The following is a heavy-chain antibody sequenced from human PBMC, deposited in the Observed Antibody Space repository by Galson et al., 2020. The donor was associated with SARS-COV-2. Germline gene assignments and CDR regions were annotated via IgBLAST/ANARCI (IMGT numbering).Heavy chain of an antibody. CDR3: AREGATPIQLWLEGWFDP. CDR2: ISYDGSNK. V-gene: IGHV3-30-3*01. CDR1: GFTFSSYA. J-gene: IGHJ5*02. D-gene: IGHD5-18*01. Sequence: GESLKISCAASGFTFSSYAMHWVRQAPGKGLEWVAVISYDGSNKYYADSVKGRFTISRDNSKNTLYLQMNSLRAEDTAVYYCAREGATPIQLWLEGWFDPWGQGTLVTVSS.